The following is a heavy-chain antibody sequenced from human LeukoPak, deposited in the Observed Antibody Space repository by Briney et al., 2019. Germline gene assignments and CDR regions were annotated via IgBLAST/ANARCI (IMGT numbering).Heavy chain of an antibody. D-gene: IGHD3-3*01. CDR1: GFTFSSYA. CDR3: ARGYDFLDY. Sequence: PGGSLRLSCAASGFTFSSYAMSWARQAPGKGLEWVSDISGSGGNTYYADSVKGRFTISRDNSKNTLSLQMNSLRAEDTAVYSCARGYDFLDYWGQGTLVTVSS. J-gene: IGHJ4*02. CDR2: ISGSGGNT. V-gene: IGHV3-23*01.